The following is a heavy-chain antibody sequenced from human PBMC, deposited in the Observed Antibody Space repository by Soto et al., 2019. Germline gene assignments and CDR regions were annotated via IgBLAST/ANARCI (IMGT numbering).Heavy chain of an antibody. CDR3: ARAPNRNDAFDI. CDR1: GGSFSGYY. V-gene: IGHV4-34*01. J-gene: IGHJ3*02. CDR2: INHSGST. Sequence: SETLSLTCAVYGGSFSGYYWSWIRQPPGKGLEWIGEINHSGSTNYNPSLKSRVTISVDTSKNQFSLKLSSVTAADTAVYYCARAPNRNDAFDIWGQGTMVTVSS.